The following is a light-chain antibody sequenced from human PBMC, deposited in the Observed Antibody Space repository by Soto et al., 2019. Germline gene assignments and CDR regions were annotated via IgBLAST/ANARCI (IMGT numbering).Light chain of an antibody. CDR1: SSDVGSYNL. CDR3: CSYAGSSTPYVV. CDR2: EGS. Sequence: QSALTQPASVSGSPGQSITISCTGTSSDVGSYNLVSWYQQHPDKAPKLMIYEGSKRPSGVSNRFSGSKSGNTASLTISGLQAEDEADYYCCSYAGSSTPYVVFGGGTKLTVL. V-gene: IGLV2-23*01. J-gene: IGLJ2*01.